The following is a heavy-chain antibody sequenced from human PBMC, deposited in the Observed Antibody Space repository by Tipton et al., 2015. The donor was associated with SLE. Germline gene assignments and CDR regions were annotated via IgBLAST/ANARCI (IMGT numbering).Heavy chain of an antibody. CDR1: GGSISSHY. D-gene: IGHD2/OR15-2a*01. CDR2: VSSRGTT. J-gene: IGHJ3*02. Sequence: TLSLTCAVSGGSISSHYWSWIRQPAGEGLEWIGRVSSRGTTNYNPSLKSRVTISLDTSKNQFSLKVNSVTAADTAVYYCASAYYSLDAFDIWGQGTMVTVSS. CDR3: ASAYYSLDAFDI. V-gene: IGHV4-4*07.